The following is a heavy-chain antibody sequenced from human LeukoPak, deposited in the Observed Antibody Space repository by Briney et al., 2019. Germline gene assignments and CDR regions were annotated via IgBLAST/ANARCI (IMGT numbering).Heavy chain of an antibody. D-gene: IGHD3-3*01. CDR1: GDSITTTTSL. V-gene: IGHV4-39*07. Sequence: SETLSLTCTVSGDSITTTTSLWGWLRQPPGKGLEWIGAMYYGGDTFYSASLRSRATISLDPSNNQFSLSLTYVTAADTAVYYCARGGYRFCGDSWGQGALVTVSS. J-gene: IGHJ4*02. CDR3: ARGGYRFCGDS. CDR2: MYYGGDT.